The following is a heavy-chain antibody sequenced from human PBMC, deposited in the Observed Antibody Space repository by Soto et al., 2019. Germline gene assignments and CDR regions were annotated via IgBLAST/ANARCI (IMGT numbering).Heavy chain of an antibody. V-gene: IGHV3-74*01. CDR1: GFTFSSYW. D-gene: IGHD4-17*01. CDR3: ARDPPYTVTPLRKVDY. J-gene: IGHJ4*02. Sequence: EVQLVESGGGLVQPGGSLRLSCAASGFTFSSYWMHWVRQAPGKGLVWVSRINSDGSSTSYADSVKGRFTISRDNAKKTLYLQMNSLRAEDTAVYYCARDPPYTVTPLRKVDYWGQGTLVTVSS. CDR2: INSDGSST.